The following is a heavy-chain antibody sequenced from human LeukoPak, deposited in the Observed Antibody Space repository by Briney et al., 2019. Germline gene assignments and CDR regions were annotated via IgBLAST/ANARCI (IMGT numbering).Heavy chain of an antibody. CDR2: IKESGREK. V-gene: IGHV3-7*01. Sequence: AGSLTLSCAASTFTFCNLWMDCDSQAQGQGLEWVANIKESGREKYYMDSVKGRFTIDRDNAKDSLYLQMNSLRVEDTAVYYCAIVWGEKGRWRGGTYNNSYFDYWGQGTLVTVSS. CDR1: TFTFCNLW. CDR3: AIVWGEKGRWRGGTYNNSYFDY. D-gene: IGHD3-16*01. J-gene: IGHJ4*02.